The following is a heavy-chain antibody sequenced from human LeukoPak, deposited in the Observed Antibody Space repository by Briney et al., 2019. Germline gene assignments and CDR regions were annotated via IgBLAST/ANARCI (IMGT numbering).Heavy chain of an antibody. D-gene: IGHD3-3*01. CDR1: GGSFSGYY. J-gene: IGHJ3*02. Sequence: SETLSLTCAVYGGSFSGYYWSWIRQLPGKGLEWIGEINHSGSTNYNPSLKSRVTISVDTSKNQFSLKLSSVTAADTAVYYCAAVYYDFWSEGFDIWGQGTMVTVSS. V-gene: IGHV4-34*01. CDR2: INHSGST. CDR3: AAVYYDFWSEGFDI.